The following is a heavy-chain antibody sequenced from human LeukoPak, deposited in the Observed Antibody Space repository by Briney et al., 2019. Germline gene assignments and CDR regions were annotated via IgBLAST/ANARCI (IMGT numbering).Heavy chain of an antibody. J-gene: IGHJ4*02. CDR3: ARGPLATWAAIDS. V-gene: IGHV3-9*01. Sequence: PGGSLRLSCAASGFTFSSYAMSWVRQAPGKGLEWVSGISWNTASIGYADSVKGRFTISRDNAKKSLYLQMNSLRTEDTAFYYCARGPLATWAAIDSWGQGTLVTVSS. CDR1: GFTFSSYA. D-gene: IGHD5-12*01. CDR2: ISWNTASI.